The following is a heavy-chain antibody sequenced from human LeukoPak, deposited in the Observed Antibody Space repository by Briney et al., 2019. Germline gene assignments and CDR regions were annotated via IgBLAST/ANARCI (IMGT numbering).Heavy chain of an antibody. CDR1: GFTFSSYG. D-gene: IGHD3-22*01. V-gene: IGHV3-30*18. J-gene: IGHJ4*02. Sequence: GGSLRLSCAASGFTFSSYGMHWVRQAPGKGLEWVAVISYDGSNKYYADSVKGRFTISRDNSKNTLYLQMNSLRAEDTAVYYCAKDALGYYDSSGSTFDYWGQGTLVTVS. CDR2: ISYDGSNK. CDR3: AKDALGYYDSSGSTFDY.